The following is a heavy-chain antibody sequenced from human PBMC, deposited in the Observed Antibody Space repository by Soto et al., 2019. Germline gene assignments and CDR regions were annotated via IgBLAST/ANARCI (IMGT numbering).Heavy chain of an antibody. CDR3: ATQDFRGTTGTT. CDR2: ISGSSDIT. Sequence: GGSLRLSCAASGFTFSSFAMGWVRQAPGKGLEWVSLISGSSDITYYANSVKGRFTISRDNSKNTLYLQINSLRAEDTAVYFCATQDFRGTTGTTWGQGTLVTSPQ. J-gene: IGHJ4*02. D-gene: IGHD1-1*01. V-gene: IGHV3-23*01. CDR1: GFTFSSFA.